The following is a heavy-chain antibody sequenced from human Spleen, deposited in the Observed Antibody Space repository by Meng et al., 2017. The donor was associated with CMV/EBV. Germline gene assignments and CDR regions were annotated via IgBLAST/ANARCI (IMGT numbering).Heavy chain of an antibody. Sequence: ASVKVSCKASGYTFTGYYMHWVRQAPGQGLEWMGWIGANSGGTNYAQKLQGRVTITTDESTSTAYMELSSLRSEDTAVYYCARFSLTSWFDPWGQGTLVTVSS. V-gene: IGHV1-2*02. J-gene: IGHJ5*02. CDR2: IGANSGGT. CDR1: GYTFTGYY. CDR3: ARFSLTSWFDP. D-gene: IGHD3-16*01.